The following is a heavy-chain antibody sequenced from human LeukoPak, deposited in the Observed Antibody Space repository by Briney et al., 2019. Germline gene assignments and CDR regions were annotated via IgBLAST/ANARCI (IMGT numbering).Heavy chain of an antibody. D-gene: IGHD6-19*01. V-gene: IGHV6-1*01. Sequence: SQTLSLTCAISGDSVSSNNAAWNWIRQSPSRGLEWLGRAYYRSKWFNDYAISVKSRITITSDTSKNQFSLQLNSVTSEDTAVYYCARTRYSSGGAYYYGVDVWGQGTTVTVSS. CDR3: ARTRYSSGGAYYYGVDV. CDR2: AYYRSKWFN. CDR1: GDSVSSNNAA. J-gene: IGHJ6*02.